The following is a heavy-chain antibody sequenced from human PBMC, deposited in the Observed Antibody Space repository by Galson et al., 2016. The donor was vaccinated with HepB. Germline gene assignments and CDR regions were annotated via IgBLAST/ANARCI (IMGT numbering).Heavy chain of an antibody. CDR1: GGTFSSYA. D-gene: IGHD3-22*01. V-gene: IGHV1-69*04. CDR2: VIPILGLA. Sequence: SVKVSCKASGGTFSSYAFNWLRQAPGQGLEWMGRVIPILGLANYAQQFQGRVTITADKSTNTTYMELSRLRSDDTAVYYCARSSVYYLMRGPRDWFDPWGQGTLVSVSS. CDR3: ARSSVYYLMRGPRDWFDP. J-gene: IGHJ5*02.